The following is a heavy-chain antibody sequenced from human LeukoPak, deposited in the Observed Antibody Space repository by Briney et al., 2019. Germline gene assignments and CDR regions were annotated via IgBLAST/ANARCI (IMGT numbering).Heavy chain of an antibody. CDR1: GYTFTSYY. V-gene: IGHV1-46*01. D-gene: IGHD4-17*01. CDR2: INPSGGST. J-gene: IGHJ5*02. Sequence: ASMKVSCKVSGYTFTSYYMHWVRQAPGQGLEWMGIINPSGGSTSYAQKFQGRVTMTRDTSTSTVYMELSSLRSEDTAVYYCARGRGGDYNNNWFDPWGQGTLVTVSS. CDR3: ARGRGGDYNNNWFDP.